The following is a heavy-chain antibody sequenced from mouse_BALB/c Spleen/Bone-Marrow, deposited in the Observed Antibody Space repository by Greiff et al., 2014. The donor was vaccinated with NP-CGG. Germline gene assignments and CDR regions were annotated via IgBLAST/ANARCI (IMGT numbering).Heavy chain of an antibody. J-gene: IGHJ4*01. Sequence: DVKLVESGGGLVQPGGSRKLSCAASGFTFSDYGMAWVRQAPGKGPEWVAFISNLAYSIYYADTVTGRFTISRENAKNTLYLEMSRLRSEDTAMYYCAREGGAMDYWGQGTSVTVSS. CDR1: GFTFSDYG. V-gene: IGHV5-15*02. CDR2: ISNLAYSI. CDR3: AREGGAMDY.